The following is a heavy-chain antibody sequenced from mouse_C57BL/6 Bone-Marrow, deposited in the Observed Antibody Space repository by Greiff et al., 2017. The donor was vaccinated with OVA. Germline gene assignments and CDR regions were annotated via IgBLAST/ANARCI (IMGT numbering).Heavy chain of an antibody. Sequence: EVMLVESGEGLVKPGGSLKLSCAASGFTFSSYAMSWVRQTPAKRLDWVAYISSGGDYIYYADTVKGRFTISRDNARNTLYLQMSSLKSEDTAMYYCTRGGYDWFAYWGQGTLVTVSA. D-gene: IGHD2-2*01. J-gene: IGHJ3*01. CDR3: TRGGYDWFAY. V-gene: IGHV5-9-1*02. CDR2: ISSGGDYI. CDR1: GFTFSSYA.